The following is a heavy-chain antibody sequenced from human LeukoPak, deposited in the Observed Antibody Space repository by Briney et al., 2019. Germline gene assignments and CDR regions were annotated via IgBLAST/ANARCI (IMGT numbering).Heavy chain of an antibody. CDR3: ARDRQYCSGGSCYYYFDY. CDR2: ISSSSSTI. CDR1: GFTFSSYS. V-gene: IGHV3-48*01. J-gene: IGHJ4*02. Sequence: PEGSLRLSCAASGFTFSSYSMNWVRQAPGKGLEWVSYISSSSSTIYYADSVKGRFTISRDNAKNSLYLQMNSLRAEDTAVYYCARDRQYCSGGSCYYYFDYWGQGTLVTVSS. D-gene: IGHD2-15*01.